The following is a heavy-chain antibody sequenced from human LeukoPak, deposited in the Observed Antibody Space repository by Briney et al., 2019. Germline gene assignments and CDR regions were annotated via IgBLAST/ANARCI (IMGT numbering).Heavy chain of an antibody. V-gene: IGHV3-23*01. CDR2: ISGSGGST. D-gene: IGHD3-10*01. CDR3: AKDRPLSVVWFGELLETDY. CDR1: GFTFDDYG. Sequence: PGGSLRLSCAASGFTFDDYGMSWVRQAPGKGLEWVSAISGSGGSTYYADSVKGRFTIPRDNSKNTLYLQMNSLRAEDTAVYYCAKDRPLSVVWFGELLETDYWGQGTLVTVSS. J-gene: IGHJ4*02.